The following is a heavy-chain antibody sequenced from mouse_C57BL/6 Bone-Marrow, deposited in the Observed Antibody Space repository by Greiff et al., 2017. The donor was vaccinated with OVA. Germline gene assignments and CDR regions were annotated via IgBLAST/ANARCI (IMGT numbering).Heavy chain of an antibody. V-gene: IGHV1-23*01. D-gene: IGHD1-1*01. J-gene: IGHJ3*01. Sequence: ESGAELVRPGASVKLSCKASGYTFTDYEMHCVKQTPVHGLEWIGAIDPETCGTAYNQKFKGKATLTADKSSSTAYMELRSLTSEDSAVYFCARHEEALLLRFAYWGQGTLVTVSA. CDR1: GYTFTDYE. CDR2: IDPETCGT. CDR3: ARHEEALLLRFAY.